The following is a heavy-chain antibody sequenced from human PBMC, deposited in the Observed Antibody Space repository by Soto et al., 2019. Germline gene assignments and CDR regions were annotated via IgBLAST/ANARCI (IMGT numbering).Heavy chain of an antibody. J-gene: IGHJ5*02. D-gene: IGHD6-13*01. CDR2: IYYSGST. CDR1: GGSISSYY. CDR3: AREMDSSRWFDP. V-gene: IGHV4-59*01. Sequence: SETLSLTCTVSGGSISSYYWSWIRQPPGKGLECIGYIYYSGSTNYNPSLKSRVTISVDTSKNQFSLKLSSVTAADTAVYYCAREMDSSRWFDPWGQGTLVTVYS.